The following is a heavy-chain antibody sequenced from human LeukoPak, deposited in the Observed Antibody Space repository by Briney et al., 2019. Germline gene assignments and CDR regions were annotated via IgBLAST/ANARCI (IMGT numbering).Heavy chain of an antibody. D-gene: IGHD2-2*01. CDR3: ARMCSSTSCYPRGNWFDP. J-gene: IGHJ5*02. V-gene: IGHV1-69*05. CDR2: IIPTFGTA. Sequence: GASVKVSCKASGGTFSSYAISWVRQAPGQGLEWMGGIIPTFGTANYAQKFQGRVTITTDESTSTAYMELSSLRSEDTAVYYCARMCSSTSCYPRGNWFDPWGQGTLVTVSS. CDR1: GGTFSSYA.